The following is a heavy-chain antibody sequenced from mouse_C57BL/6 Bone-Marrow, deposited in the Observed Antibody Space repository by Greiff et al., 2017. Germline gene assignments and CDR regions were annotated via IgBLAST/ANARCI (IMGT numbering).Heavy chain of an antibody. Sequence: VQLQQSGPVLVKPGASVKMSCKASGYTFTDYYMNWVKQSHGKSLEWIGVINPYNGGTSYNQKFKGKATLTVDKSSSTAYMELNSLTSEDSAVYYCARSITTVVASDYFDYWGQGTTLTVSS. D-gene: IGHD1-1*01. CDR3: ARSITTVVASDYFDY. CDR1: GYTFTDYY. J-gene: IGHJ2*01. CDR2: INPYNGGT. V-gene: IGHV1-19*01.